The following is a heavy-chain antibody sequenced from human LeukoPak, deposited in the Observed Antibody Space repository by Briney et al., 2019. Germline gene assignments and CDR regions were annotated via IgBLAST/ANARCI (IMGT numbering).Heavy chain of an antibody. CDR3: ARRSGSGRHPFHI. D-gene: IGHD3-10*01. V-gene: IGHV1-8*03. CDR1: GYTFTTYD. CDR2: INKNSGNT. J-gene: IGHJ3*02. Sequence: ASVTVSFKSSGYTFTTYDINWVRQSPAQELAWMGYINKNSGNTGYVWKFQERLTINSTTSLTKTYMELHSLRYDDTAVYYCARRSGSGRHPFHIWGQVTLVTVAS.